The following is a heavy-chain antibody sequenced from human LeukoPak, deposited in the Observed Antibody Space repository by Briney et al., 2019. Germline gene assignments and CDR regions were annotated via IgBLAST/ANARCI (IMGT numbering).Heavy chain of an antibody. Sequence: QPGGSLRLSCSASGFTFNTYGMHWVRQAPGRGLEWVAFIRYDGSNRYFADSVKGRFTISRDNSGNTLYLRMNSLRPEDTAVYFCAKDYTRSSYDLWSAHYSPTDRHYYFMDVWGTGTTVIVS. CDR1: GFTFNTYG. D-gene: IGHD3-3*01. J-gene: IGHJ6*03. CDR2: IRYDGSNR. V-gene: IGHV3-30*02. CDR3: AKDYTRSSYDLWSAHYSPTDRHYYFMDV.